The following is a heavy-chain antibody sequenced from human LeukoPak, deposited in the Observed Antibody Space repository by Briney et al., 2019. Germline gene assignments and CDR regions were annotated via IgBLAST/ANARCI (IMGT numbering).Heavy chain of an antibody. CDR2: IIPIFGTA. CDR1: GGTFSSYA. J-gene: IGHJ6*03. V-gene: IGHV1-69*05. D-gene: IGHD3-3*01. Sequence: ASVKVSCKASGGTFSSYAISWVRQAPGQGLEWMGEIIPIFGTANYAQKLQGRVTITTDESTSTAYMELSSLRSEDTAVYYCARGSDFWSENSYYYMDVWGKGTTVTVSS. CDR3: ARGSDFWSENSYYYMDV.